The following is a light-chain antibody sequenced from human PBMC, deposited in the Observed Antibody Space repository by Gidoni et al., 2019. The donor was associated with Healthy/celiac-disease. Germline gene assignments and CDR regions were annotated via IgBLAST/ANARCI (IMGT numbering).Light chain of an antibody. CDR2: AAS. V-gene: IGKV1-39*01. CDR3: QQSYSTPRFT. CDR1: QSISSY. J-gene: IGKJ3*01. Sequence: QMTQSPSSLSASVGDRVTITCRASQSISSYLNWYQQKPGKAPKRLIYAASSLQSGVPSRFSGSGSGTDFTLTISSLQPEDFATYYCQQSYSTPRFTFGPGTKVDIK.